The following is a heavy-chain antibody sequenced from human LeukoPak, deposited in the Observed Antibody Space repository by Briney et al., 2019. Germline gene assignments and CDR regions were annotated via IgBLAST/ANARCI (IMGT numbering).Heavy chain of an antibody. CDR1: GFTLTKYW. D-gene: IGHD2-21*02. CDR3: ARDIGLAYCGGDCSPKAAFDI. V-gene: IGHV3-7*01. Sequence: GGSLRLSCVVSGFTLTKYWMSWVRQAPGKGLEWVANIKQDGSEKYYVDSVKGRFTISRDNAKNSLYLQMNSLRAEDTAVYYCARDIGLAYCGGDCSPKAAFDIWGQGTMVTVSS. CDR2: IKQDGSEK. J-gene: IGHJ3*02.